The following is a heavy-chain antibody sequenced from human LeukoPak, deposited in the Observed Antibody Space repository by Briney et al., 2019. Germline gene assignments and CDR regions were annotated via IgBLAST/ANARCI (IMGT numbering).Heavy chain of an antibody. Sequence: SETLSLTCTVSGGSISSGDYYWSWIRQPPGKGLEWIGYIYYSGSTYYNPSLKSRVTISVDTSKNQFPLKLSSVTAADTAVYYCARDRYCSSTSCYSDYYYGMDVWGQGTTVTVSS. CDR1: GGSISSGDYY. V-gene: IGHV4-30-4*01. CDR3: ARDRYCSSTSCYSDYYYGMDV. J-gene: IGHJ6*02. D-gene: IGHD2-2*01. CDR2: IYYSGST.